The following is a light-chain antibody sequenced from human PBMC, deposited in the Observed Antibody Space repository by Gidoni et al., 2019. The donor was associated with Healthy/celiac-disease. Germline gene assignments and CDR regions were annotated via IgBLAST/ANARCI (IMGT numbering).Light chain of an antibody. CDR3: SSYTSSSTLVV. Sequence: QSALTQPASVSGSPGQSITISCTVTSSDVGGYNYVSWYQQHPGKAPKLMIYEVSNRPSGVSKRFSGSKSGNTASLTISGLQAEDEADYYCSSYTSSSTLVVFGGGTKLTVL. CDR2: EVS. J-gene: IGLJ2*01. CDR1: SSDVGGYNY. V-gene: IGLV2-14*01.